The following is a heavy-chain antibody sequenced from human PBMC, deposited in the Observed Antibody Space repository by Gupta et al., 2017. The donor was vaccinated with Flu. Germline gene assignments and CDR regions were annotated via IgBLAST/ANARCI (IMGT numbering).Heavy chain of an antibody. J-gene: IGHJ4*02. CDR1: GGSISDTSYY. V-gene: IGHV4-39*01. CDR2: VGYSGNT. Sequence: QLQLQESGPGLVTPSAPLSLICTVSGGSISDTSYYWGWIRQPPGKGLEWIGNVGYSGNTFYNPSLKSRVTISVDTSKNQFALKLSSVTAADTAGDYCARRITYGKTFDYWGQGARGTVSS. D-gene: IGHD2/OR15-2a*01. CDR3: ARRITYGKTFDY.